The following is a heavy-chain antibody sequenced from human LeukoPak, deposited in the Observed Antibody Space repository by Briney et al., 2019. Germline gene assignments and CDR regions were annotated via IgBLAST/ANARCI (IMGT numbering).Heavy chain of an antibody. D-gene: IGHD2-21*01. Sequence: PGGSLRLPCAASGFTFSSYAVSWVRQAPGKGLEWVSAISGSGDSTYYADSVKGRFTISRDNSKNTLYLQMNSLRAEDTAVYYCAKDYSVSPYYFDYWGQGTLVTVSS. J-gene: IGHJ4*02. V-gene: IGHV3-23*01. CDR2: ISGSGDST. CDR1: GFTFSSYA. CDR3: AKDYSVSPYYFDY.